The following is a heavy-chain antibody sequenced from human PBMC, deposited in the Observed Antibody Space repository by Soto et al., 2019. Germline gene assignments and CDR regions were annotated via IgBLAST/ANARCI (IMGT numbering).Heavy chain of an antibody. J-gene: IGHJ5*02. D-gene: IGHD6-13*01. V-gene: IGHV3-23*01. Sequence: EVQLLESGGGLVQPGGSLRLSCAASGFTFSTYGMSWVRQAPGKGLEWVSVMSGSGDNTYYADSVKGRFTMSRDTSKNTLYLQMNSLRAEDPTIYYCARSGLGLSGSWLENWFDLWGQGTLVTVSS. CDR1: GFTFSTYG. CDR2: MSGSGDNT. CDR3: ARSGLGLSGSWLENWFDL.